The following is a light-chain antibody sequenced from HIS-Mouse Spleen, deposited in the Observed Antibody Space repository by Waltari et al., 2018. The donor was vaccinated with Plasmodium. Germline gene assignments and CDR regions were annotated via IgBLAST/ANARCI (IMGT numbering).Light chain of an antibody. CDR3: YSTDSSGNHRV. J-gene: IGLJ3*02. Sequence: SYELTQPPSVSVSPGHTARITCPGDALPTKYAYWYQQKSGQAPVLVFYEDSKRPSGIPERFSGSSSGTMATLTISGAQVEDEADYYCYSTDSSGNHRVFGGGTKLTVL. CDR2: EDS. V-gene: IGLV3-10*01. CDR1: ALPTKY.